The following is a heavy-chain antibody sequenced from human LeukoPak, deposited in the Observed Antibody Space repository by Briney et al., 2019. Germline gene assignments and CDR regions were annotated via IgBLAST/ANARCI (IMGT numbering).Heavy chain of an antibody. CDR1: GGSISSGGYY. V-gene: IGHV4-31*03. J-gene: IGHJ4*02. Sequence: SETLSLTCTVSGGSISSGGYYWSWIRQHPGTGLEWIGYIYYSGSTYYNPSLKSRVTISVDTSKNQFSLKLSSVTAADTAVYYCASSTYYDFWSGYYLFDYWGQGTLVTVSS. D-gene: IGHD3-3*01. CDR2: IYYSGST. CDR3: ASSTYYDFWSGYYLFDY.